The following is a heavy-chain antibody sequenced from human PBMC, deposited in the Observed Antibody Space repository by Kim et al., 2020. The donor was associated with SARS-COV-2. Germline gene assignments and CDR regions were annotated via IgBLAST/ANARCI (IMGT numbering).Heavy chain of an antibody. CDR3: ARQLYRYSSGWYVSDGLDV. CDR2: IYPGDSDT. J-gene: IGHJ6*02. D-gene: IGHD6-19*01. Sequence: GESLKISCKGSGYSFTNYWIGWVRQMPGKGLEWMGIIYPGDSDTRYSPSFQGQVTISADKSISTAYLQWSSLKASDTAMYYCARQLYRYSSGWYVSDGLDVWGQGTTVTVSS. CDR1: GYSFTNYW. V-gene: IGHV5-51*01.